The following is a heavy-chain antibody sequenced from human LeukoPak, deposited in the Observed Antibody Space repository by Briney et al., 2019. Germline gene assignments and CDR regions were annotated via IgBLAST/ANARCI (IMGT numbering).Heavy chain of an antibody. V-gene: IGHV1-46*01. CDR1: GYTFTSYY. Sequence: ASVKVSCKASGYTFTSYYMHWVRQAPGQGLEWMGIINPSGGSTSYAQKFQGRVTITADKSTSTAYMELSNLRSEDTAVYYCAREARGVAKYSSSWYYDYWGQGTLVTVSS. CDR2: INPSGGST. CDR3: AREARGVAKYSSSWYYDY. J-gene: IGHJ4*02. D-gene: IGHD6-13*01.